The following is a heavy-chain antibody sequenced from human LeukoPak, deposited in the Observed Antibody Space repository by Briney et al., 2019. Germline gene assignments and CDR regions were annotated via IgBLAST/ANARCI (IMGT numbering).Heavy chain of an antibody. D-gene: IGHD2-2*01. CDR1: GGSFSGYY. J-gene: IGHJ6*03. Sequence: SETLSLTRAVYGGSFSGYYWSWIRQPPGKGLEWIGEINHSGSTNYNPSLKSRVTISVDTSKNQFSLKLSSVTAADTAVYYCARGCPWGYCSSTSCYPYYYYYYMDVWGKGTTVTVSS. V-gene: IGHV4-34*01. CDR2: INHSGST. CDR3: ARGCPWGYCSSTSCYPYYYYYYMDV.